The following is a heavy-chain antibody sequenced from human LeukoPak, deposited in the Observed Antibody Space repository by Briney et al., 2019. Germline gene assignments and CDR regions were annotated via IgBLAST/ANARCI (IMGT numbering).Heavy chain of an antibody. J-gene: IGHJ5*02. CDR2: ISYDGSNK. CDR3: ARQAWLEGGVIT. Sequence: GGSLRLSCAASGFTFSSYAMHWVRQAPGKGLEWVAVISYDGSNKYYADSVKGRFTISRDNSKNTLYLQMNSLRAEDTAVYYCARQAWLEGGVITWGQGTLVTVSS. CDR1: GFTFSSYA. D-gene: IGHD3-10*01. V-gene: IGHV3-30*14.